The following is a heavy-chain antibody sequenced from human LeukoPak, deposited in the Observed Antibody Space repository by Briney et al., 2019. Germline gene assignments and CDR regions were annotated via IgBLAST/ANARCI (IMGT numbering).Heavy chain of an antibody. J-gene: IGHJ5*02. Sequence: GASVKVSCKASGYTFSSYGISWVRQAPGQGLAWMGWVSGDNDDTNYAQKFKGRLTVTTDTSTSTAYMELRSLRSDDTAVYYCARDWGILTGIDCFDPWGQGTVVTVSS. CDR1: GYTFSSYG. CDR3: ARDWGILTGIDCFDP. V-gene: IGHV1-18*01. D-gene: IGHD3-9*01. CDR2: VSGDNDDT.